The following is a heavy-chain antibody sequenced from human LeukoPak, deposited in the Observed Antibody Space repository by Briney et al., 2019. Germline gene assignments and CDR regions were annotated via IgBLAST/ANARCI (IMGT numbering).Heavy chain of an antibody. CDR3: ARVRVGAYDFEY. V-gene: IGHV3-23*01. J-gene: IGHJ4*02. CDR2: ISGSGGST. Sequence: GGSLRLSCAASGFTFSSYAMSWVRQAPGKGLEWVSAISGSGGSTYYAGSVKGRFTISRDNAKNTLYLQMNSLRAEDTAVYYCARVRVGAYDFEYWGQGTLVTVSS. D-gene: IGHD3-10*01. CDR1: GFTFSSYA.